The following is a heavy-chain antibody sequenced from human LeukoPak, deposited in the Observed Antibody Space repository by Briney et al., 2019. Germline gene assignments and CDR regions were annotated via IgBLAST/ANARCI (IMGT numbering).Heavy chain of an antibody. CDR3: ARGGMITFGGVIVEYYFDY. D-gene: IGHD3-16*02. CDR2: VIPLFGTA. Sequence: ASVKVSCKASGGTFISYAISWVRQAPGQGLEWMGGVIPLFGTANYAQKFQGRVTITADESTSTAYMELSSLRSEDTAVYYCARGGMITFGGVIVEYYFDYWGQGTLVTVSS. V-gene: IGHV1-69*13. J-gene: IGHJ4*02. CDR1: GGTFISYA.